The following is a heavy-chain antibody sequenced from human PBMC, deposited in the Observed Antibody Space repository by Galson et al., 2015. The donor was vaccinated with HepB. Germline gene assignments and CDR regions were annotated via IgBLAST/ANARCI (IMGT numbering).Heavy chain of an antibody. CDR1: GFTFSSYT. J-gene: IGHJ3*02. CDR2: ISGSSDHI. Sequence: SLRLSCAAPGFTFSSYTMSWVRQAPGKGLEWVSCISGSSDHIFYADSVKGRFTISRDNARNSLYLQMNSLRAEDTAVYFCAREQTDWNRVFDIWGQGTLVTVSS. D-gene: IGHD1-1*01. V-gene: IGHV3-21*01. CDR3: AREQTDWNRVFDI.